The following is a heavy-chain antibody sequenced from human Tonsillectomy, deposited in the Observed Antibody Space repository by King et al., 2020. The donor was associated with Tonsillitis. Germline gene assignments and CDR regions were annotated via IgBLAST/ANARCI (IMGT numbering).Heavy chain of an antibody. Sequence: ITLQESGPTLVKPTQTLTLTCTFSGFSLSTSGVGVGWIRQPPGKALEWLALIYWDDDKRYSPSLKSRLTITKDTSKNQVVLTMTNMDPVDTATYYCAHIIRVGARRRAEYVQHWGQGTLVTVSS. D-gene: IGHD1-26*01. J-gene: IGHJ1*01. CDR1: GFSLSTSGVG. CDR2: IYWDDDK. V-gene: IGHV2-5*02. CDR3: AHIIRVGARRRAEYVQH.